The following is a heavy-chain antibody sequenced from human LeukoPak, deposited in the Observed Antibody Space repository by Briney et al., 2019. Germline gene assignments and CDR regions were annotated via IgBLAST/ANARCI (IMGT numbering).Heavy chain of an antibody. CDR1: GFTFSSYS. D-gene: IGHD6-13*01. Sequence: GGSLRLSCAASGFTFSSYSMNWVRQAPGKGLEWVSSISSSSSYIYYADSVKGRFTISRDNAKNSLYLQMNSLRAEDTAVYYCARDVIAAAGIAFDIWGQGTMVTVSS. V-gene: IGHV3-21*01. CDR3: ARDVIAAAGIAFDI. J-gene: IGHJ3*02. CDR2: ISSSSSYI.